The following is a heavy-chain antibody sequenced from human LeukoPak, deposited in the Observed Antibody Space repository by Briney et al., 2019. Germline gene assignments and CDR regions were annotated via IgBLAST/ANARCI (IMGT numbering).Heavy chain of an antibody. Sequence: GGSLRLSCGASGFTFSSYAMSWVRQAPGKGLEWGSGISVSGVSTYYADSVKGRFTISRDNSKNTLYLQMNSLRAEDTALYYCARDPYGDYVFDYWGQGTLVTVSS. CDR1: GFTFSSYA. J-gene: IGHJ4*02. D-gene: IGHD4-17*01. CDR3: ARDPYGDYVFDY. CDR2: ISVSGVST. V-gene: IGHV3-23*01.